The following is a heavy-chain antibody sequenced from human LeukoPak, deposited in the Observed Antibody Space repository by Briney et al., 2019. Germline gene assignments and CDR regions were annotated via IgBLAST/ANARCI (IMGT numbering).Heavy chain of an antibody. Sequence: RASVTVSCKASGVTFSSSAIKWVRNPRGQRLEWIGWIIVGRGNTTYAQRFQQRVTINRDMPTSTAYMELSSLTSEDTAVYYCAADRIHGRMYDAWGQGTLVTVSS. CDR3: AADRIHGRMYDA. J-gene: IGHJ5*02. CDR2: IIVGRGNT. V-gene: IGHV1-58*02. CDR1: GVTFSSSA. D-gene: IGHD5-18*01.